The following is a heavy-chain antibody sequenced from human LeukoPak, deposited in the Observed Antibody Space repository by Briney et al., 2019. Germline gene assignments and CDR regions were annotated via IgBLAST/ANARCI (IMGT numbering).Heavy chain of an antibody. CDR1: GYTFTGYY. J-gene: IGHJ4*02. CDR3: ATLVIAVAGGFGDY. V-gene: IGHV1-2*02. CDR2: INPNSGGT. D-gene: IGHD6-19*01. Sequence: GASVKVSCKASGYTFTGYYMHWVRQAPGQGLEWMGWINPNSGGTNYAQKFQGRVTMTRDTSISTGYMELNRLSSDDTAVYYCATLVIAVAGGFGDYWGRGTLVTVSS.